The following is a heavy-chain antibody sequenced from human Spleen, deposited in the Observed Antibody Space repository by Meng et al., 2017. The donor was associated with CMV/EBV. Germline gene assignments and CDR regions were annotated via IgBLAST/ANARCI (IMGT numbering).Heavy chain of an antibody. CDR2: INHSGGT. D-gene: IGHD2-2*01. Sequence: SETLSLTCTVSGGSISNSSYYWTWIRQPPGKGLEWIGEINHSGGTNYNPSLKSRVTFSLDTSKTQFSLNLRSVTAADTAVYYCARGVPATAIYTFDIWGQGTMVTVSS. V-gene: IGHV4-39*01. J-gene: IGHJ3*02. CDR1: GGSISNSSYY. CDR3: ARGVPATAIYTFDI.